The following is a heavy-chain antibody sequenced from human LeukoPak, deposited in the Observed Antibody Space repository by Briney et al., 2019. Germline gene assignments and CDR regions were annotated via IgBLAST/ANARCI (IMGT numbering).Heavy chain of an antibody. V-gene: IGHV4-59*01. CDR1: GGSISSYY. CDR2: IYYSGST. Sequence: SETLSLTCTVSGGSISSYYWSWIRQPPGKGLEWIGYIYYSGSTNYNPSLKSRVTISVDTSKNQFSLKLSSVTAADTAVYYCARERRAVAGRGAFDIWGQGTMVTVSS. D-gene: IGHD6-19*01. J-gene: IGHJ3*02. CDR3: ARERRAVAGRGAFDI.